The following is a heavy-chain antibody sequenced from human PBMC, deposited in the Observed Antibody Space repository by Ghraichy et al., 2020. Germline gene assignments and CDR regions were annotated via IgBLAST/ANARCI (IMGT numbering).Heavy chain of an antibody. Sequence: GGSLRLSCAASGFTFSSYWMSWVRQAPGKGLEWVANIKQDGSEKYYVDSVKGRFTISRDNAKNSLYLQMNSLRAEDTAVYYCARDKISYYGSGSYLGYWGQGTLVTVSS. J-gene: IGHJ4*02. CDR3: ARDKISYYGSGSYLGY. CDR2: IKQDGSEK. D-gene: IGHD3-10*01. CDR1: GFTFSSYW. V-gene: IGHV3-7*03.